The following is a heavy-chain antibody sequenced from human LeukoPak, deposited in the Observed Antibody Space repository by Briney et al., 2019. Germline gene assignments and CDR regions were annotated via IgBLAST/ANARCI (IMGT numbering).Heavy chain of an antibody. J-gene: IGHJ4*02. CDR1: GFTFSSYA. CDR2: ISGRGGST. D-gene: IGHD1-26*01. Sequence: PGGSLRLSCAASGFTFSSYAMSWIRQAPGKGLEWVSAISGRGGSTYYADSVKGRFTISRDNSKNTLYLQMNSLRAEDTAVYYCAKDKGVVVGATSLFDYWGQGTLVTVSS. V-gene: IGHV3-23*01. CDR3: AKDKGVVVGATSLFDY.